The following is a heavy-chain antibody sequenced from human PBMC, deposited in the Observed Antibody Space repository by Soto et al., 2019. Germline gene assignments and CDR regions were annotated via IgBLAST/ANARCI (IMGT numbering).Heavy chain of an antibody. CDR1: GFTFSSYG. J-gene: IGHJ6*02. Sequence: GYLRLSCAASGFTFSSYGMHWVRQAPGKGLEWVAVIWYDGSNKYYADSVKGRFTISRDNSKNTLFLQMNSLRAEDTAVYYCARDPTDTSRTYYYYYGMDVWGQGTTVTVSS. D-gene: IGHD5-18*01. CDR2: IWYDGSNK. V-gene: IGHV3-33*01. CDR3: ARDPTDTSRTYYYYYGMDV.